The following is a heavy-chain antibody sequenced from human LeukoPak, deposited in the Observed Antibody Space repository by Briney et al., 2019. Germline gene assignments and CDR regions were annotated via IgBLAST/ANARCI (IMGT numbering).Heavy chain of an antibody. Sequence: GASVKVSCKVSGYTLTNLSMHWLRQAPGKGLEWMGSSDPHQTNYARNFQGRLTMTEDTSADTAYMELSRLRSEDTAVYYCASILYGYGLDVWGKGTTVTVSS. CDR1: GYTLTNLS. CDR3: ASILYGYGLDV. V-gene: IGHV1-24*01. J-gene: IGHJ6*04. CDR2: SDPHQT. D-gene: IGHD2/OR15-2a*01.